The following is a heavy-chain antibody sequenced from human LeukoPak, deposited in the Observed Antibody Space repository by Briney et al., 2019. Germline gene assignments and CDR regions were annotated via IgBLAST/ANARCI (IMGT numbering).Heavy chain of an antibody. CDR2: IYPGDSDT. J-gene: IGHJ3*02. CDR3: ARLRLGSSGYFDDAFDI. Sequence: GESLKISCKGSGYSFTSYWIGWVRQMPGKGLEWMGIIYPGDSDTRYSPSFQGQVTISADKSISTAYLQWSSLKASDTAMYYCARLRLGSSGYFDDAFDIWAKGQWSPSLQ. V-gene: IGHV5-51*01. CDR1: GYSFTSYW. D-gene: IGHD3-22*01.